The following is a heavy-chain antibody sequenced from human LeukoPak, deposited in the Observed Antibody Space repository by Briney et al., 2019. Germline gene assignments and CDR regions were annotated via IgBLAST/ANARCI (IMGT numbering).Heavy chain of an antibody. CDR1: GFTFSSYW. J-gene: IGHJ4*02. CDR2: IKQDGSEK. Sequence: GGSLRLSCAASGFTFSSYWMSWVRQAPGKGLEWVANIKQDGSEKHYVDSVKGRFTISRDNAKNSLYLQMNSLRAEDTAVYYCARDFSIWSGYYTDYWGQGTMVTVSS. CDR3: ARDFSIWSGYYTDY. V-gene: IGHV3-7*01. D-gene: IGHD3-3*01.